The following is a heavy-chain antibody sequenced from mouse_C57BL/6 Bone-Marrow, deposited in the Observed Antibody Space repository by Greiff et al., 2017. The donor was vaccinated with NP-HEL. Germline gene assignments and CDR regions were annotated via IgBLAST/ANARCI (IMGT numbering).Heavy chain of an antibody. CDR1: GFTFSDFY. CDR2: SRNKANDYTT. CDR3: AREPITTVVAKDWYFDV. V-gene: IGHV7-1*01. D-gene: IGHD1-1*01. J-gene: IGHJ1*03. Sequence: EVKLVESGGGLVQSGRSLRLSCATSGFTFSDFYLEWVRQAPGPGLEWIAASRNKANDYTTEYSASVKGRFIVSRDTSQSILYLQMNALRAEDTAIYYCAREPITTVVAKDWYFDVWGTGTTVTVSS.